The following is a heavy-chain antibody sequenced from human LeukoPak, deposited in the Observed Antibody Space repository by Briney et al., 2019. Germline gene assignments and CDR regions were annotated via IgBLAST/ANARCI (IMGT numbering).Heavy chain of an antibody. CDR2: ISAYNGNT. J-gene: IGHJ4*02. V-gene: IGHV1-18*01. Sequence: GASVKVSCKASGYTFTSYGISWLRQAAGQGLEWMGWISAYNGNTNYAQKLQGRVTMTTDTSTSTAYMELRSLRSDDTAVYYCARAYSVSTATMDFDYWGQGTLVTVSS. CDR3: ARAYSVSTATMDFDY. D-gene: IGHD2-2*01. CDR1: GYTFTSYG.